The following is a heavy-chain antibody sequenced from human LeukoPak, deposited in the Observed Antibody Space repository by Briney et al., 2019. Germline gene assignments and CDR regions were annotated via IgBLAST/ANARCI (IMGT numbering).Heavy chain of an antibody. CDR3: ARRHISSWYGYYYYYMDV. Sequence: ASEKVSCKASGYTFTSYDINWVRHATGQGLEWMGWMNPNSGNTGYAQKFQSRVTITRNTSISTAYMELSSLRSEDTAVYYCARRHISSWYGYYYYYMDVWGKGTTVTVSS. V-gene: IGHV1-8*03. CDR1: GYTFTSYD. D-gene: IGHD6-13*01. CDR2: MNPNSGNT. J-gene: IGHJ6*03.